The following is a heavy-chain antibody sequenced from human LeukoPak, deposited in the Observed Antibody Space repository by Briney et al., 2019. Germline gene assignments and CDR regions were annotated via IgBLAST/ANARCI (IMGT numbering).Heavy chain of an antibody. J-gene: IGHJ6*02. V-gene: IGHV4-34*01. CDR3: ARVAATLFPPYYYYYGMDV. D-gene: IGHD2-15*01. Sequence: SETLSLTCAVYGGSFSGYYWSWIRQPPGKGLEWNGEINHSGSTNYNPSLKSRVTISVDTSKNQFSLKLSSVTAADTAVYYCARVAATLFPPYYYYYGMDVWGQGTTVTVSS. CDR1: GGSFSGYY. CDR2: INHSGST.